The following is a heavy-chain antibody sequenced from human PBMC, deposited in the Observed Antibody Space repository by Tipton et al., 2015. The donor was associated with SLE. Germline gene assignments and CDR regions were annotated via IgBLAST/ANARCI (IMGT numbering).Heavy chain of an antibody. J-gene: IGHJ4*02. D-gene: IGHD4-17*01. CDR1: GGSISSGSYY. CDR3: ARGLTVTTFDY. Sequence: LRLSCTVSGGSISSGSYYWSWIRQPAGEGLEWIGRFYSSVSTNYNPSLKSRVTISVDTSKNHFSLKLSSVTAADTAVYYCARGLTVTTFDYWGQGTLVTVSS. CDR2: FYSSVST. V-gene: IGHV4-61*02.